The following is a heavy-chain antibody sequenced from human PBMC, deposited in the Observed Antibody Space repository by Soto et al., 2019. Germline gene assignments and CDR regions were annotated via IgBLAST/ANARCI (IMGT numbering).Heavy chain of an antibody. J-gene: IGHJ5*02. V-gene: IGHV1-3*01. CDR2: INAANGST. CDR1: GYTFTNYA. CDR3: ARDGFVVVPAVMWLNWVDP. Sequence: QVHLVQSGAEVKKPGASVKVSCKASGYTFTNYAIHWVRQAPGQRLEWMGWINAANGSTKYSQKFQGRVTFTRDTSANTAYMELRSLRSEDSAVYYCARDGFVVVPAVMWLNWVDPWGQGTLVAVSS. D-gene: IGHD2-2*01.